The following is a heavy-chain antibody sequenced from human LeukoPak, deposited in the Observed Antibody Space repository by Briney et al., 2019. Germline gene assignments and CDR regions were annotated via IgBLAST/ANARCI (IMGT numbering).Heavy chain of an antibody. Sequence: GGSLRLSCAASGFTFSSYSMNWVRQAPGKGLEWVSSISSVSNSYIDYADSVKGRFTISRDNAKNSLYLQMNSLRAEDTALYYCARLSSVWQIVARGAIDYWGRGTLVTVSS. CDR2: ISSVSNSYI. V-gene: IGHV3-21*01. CDR3: ARLSSVWQIVARGAIDY. D-gene: IGHD3-10*01. J-gene: IGHJ4*02. CDR1: GFTFSSYS.